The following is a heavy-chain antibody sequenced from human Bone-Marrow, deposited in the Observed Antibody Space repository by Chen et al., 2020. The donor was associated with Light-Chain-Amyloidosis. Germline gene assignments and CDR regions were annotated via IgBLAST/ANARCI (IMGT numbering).Heavy chain of an antibody. CDR3: SRDALAPGDTDY. J-gene: IGHJ4*02. CDR1: GFTFTTYG. V-gene: IGHV3-48*03. CDR2: ISAGGDSM. Sequence: QLVESGGSLVQPGGSLRLSCAASGFTFTTYGMNWVRQAPGKGLEWVSYISAGGDSMSYADSVKGRFTVSRDDARNSLFLQMNSLRAEDTAVYYCSRDALAPGDTDYWGQGTLVTVSS. D-gene: IGHD1-1*01.